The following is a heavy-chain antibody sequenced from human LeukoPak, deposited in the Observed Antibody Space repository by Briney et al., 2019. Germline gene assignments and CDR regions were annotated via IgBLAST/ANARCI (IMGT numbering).Heavy chain of an antibody. CDR1: GGTFSSYA. V-gene: IGHV1-69*04. J-gene: IGHJ4*02. D-gene: IGHD2-21*01. CDR3: ARDLADGNYVDY. Sequence: GASVKVSCKASGGTFSSYAISWVRQAPGQGLEWMGRIIPILGIANYAQKFQGRVTITADKSTSTAYMELSSLRSDDTAVYYCARDLADGNYVDYWGQGALVTVSS. CDR2: IIPILGIA.